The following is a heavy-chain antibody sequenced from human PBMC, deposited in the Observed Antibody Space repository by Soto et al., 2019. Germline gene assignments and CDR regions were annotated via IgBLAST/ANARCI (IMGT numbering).Heavy chain of an antibody. V-gene: IGHV3-23*01. CDR3: AKDTGKIAAAEPFDY. CDR2: ISGSGGST. Sequence: GGSLRLSCAASGFTFSSYAMSWVRQAPGKGLEWVSAISGSGGSTYYADSVKGRFTISRDNSKNTLYLQMNSLRAEDTAVYYCAKDTGKIAAAEPFDYWGQGTLVTGLL. CDR1: GFTFSSYA. D-gene: IGHD6-13*01. J-gene: IGHJ4*02.